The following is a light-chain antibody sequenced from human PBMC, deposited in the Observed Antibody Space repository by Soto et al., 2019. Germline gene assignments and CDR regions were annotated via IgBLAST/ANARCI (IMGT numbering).Light chain of an antibody. CDR3: QQYGSSPLFT. J-gene: IGKJ3*01. V-gene: IGKV3-20*01. CDR2: GAS. CDR1: QSVSSSY. Sequence: EIVLTQSPGTLSLSPGERATLSCRASQSVSSSYLAWYQQKPGQAPRLLIYGASNRATGIPDRFSGSGSGTDFILIISRLEPEDFAVYYCQQYGSSPLFTFGPGTKVDIK.